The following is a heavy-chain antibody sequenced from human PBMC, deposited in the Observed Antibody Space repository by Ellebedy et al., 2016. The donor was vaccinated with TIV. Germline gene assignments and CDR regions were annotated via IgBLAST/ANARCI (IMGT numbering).Heavy chain of an antibody. D-gene: IGHD6-19*01. CDR3: PYSSGWYKFDA. CDR2: VSYDGNTK. V-gene: IGHV3-30*04. Sequence: GESLKISCAASGFTFSHYAMHWVRQAPGKGLEWVAEVSYDGNTKYYTDSVKGRFTISRDNSKNTLYLQMNSLRAEDTAVYYCPYSSGWYKFDAWGQGTLVTVSS. J-gene: IGHJ4*02. CDR1: GFTFSHYA.